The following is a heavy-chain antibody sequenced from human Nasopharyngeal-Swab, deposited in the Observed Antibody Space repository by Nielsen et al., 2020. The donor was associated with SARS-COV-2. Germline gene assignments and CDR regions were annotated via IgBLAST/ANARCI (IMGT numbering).Heavy chain of an antibody. J-gene: IGHJ6*03. V-gene: IGHV3-23*01. Sequence: GESLKISWAASGFTFSSYAMSWVRQAPGKGLEWVSAISGSGGSTYYADSVKGRFTISRDNSKNTLYLQMNSLRAEDTAVYYCAKRDGLLWFGELQYYYYYYMDVWGKGTTVTVSS. CDR1: GFTFSSYA. CDR3: AKRDGLLWFGELQYYYYYYMDV. D-gene: IGHD3-10*01. CDR2: ISGSGGST.